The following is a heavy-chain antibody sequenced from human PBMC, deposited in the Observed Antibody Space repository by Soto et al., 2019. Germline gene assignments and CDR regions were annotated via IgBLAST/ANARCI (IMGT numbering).Heavy chain of an antibody. CDR2: IIPVFGTA. V-gene: IGHV1-69*12. J-gene: IGHJ6*02. D-gene: IGHD4-17*01. CDR3: ARGDATKIVVTTYYAMDV. Sequence: QVQLVQSGAEVKKPGSSVKVSCKASGGSLSNYGISWVRQAPGQGLEWMGGIIPVFGTANYAQKFKGRVTITAAESTNIVYMDVTSLRSEDTAVYYCARGDATKIVVTTYYAMDVWGQGTTVTVSS. CDR1: GGSLSNYG.